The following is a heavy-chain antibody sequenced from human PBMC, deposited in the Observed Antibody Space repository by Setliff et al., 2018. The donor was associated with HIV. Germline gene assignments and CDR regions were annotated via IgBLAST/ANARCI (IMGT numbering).Heavy chain of an antibody. CDR1: GGSIRSSSYY. D-gene: IGHD2-8*01. V-gene: IGHV4-39*01. J-gene: IGHJ3*02. CDR2: IYYTGST. CDR3: ARXXXYCTDGICLSSXDHAFDI. Sequence: ASETLSLTCIVSGGSIRSSSYYWGWIRQPPGKGLEWIGTIYYTGSTNYNPSLKSRVTISVDSSKNQLSLEVNSVTAADTAVYYCARXXXYCTDGICLSSXDHAFDIWGQGTMVTVSS.